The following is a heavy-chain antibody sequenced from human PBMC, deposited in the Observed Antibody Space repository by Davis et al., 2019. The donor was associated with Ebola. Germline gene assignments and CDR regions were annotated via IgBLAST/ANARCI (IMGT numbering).Heavy chain of an antibody. CDR3: ARDRPEAVAGLDH. D-gene: IGHD6-19*01. CDR2: ITASSIYI. Sequence: GESLKISCTGSGSDFTDYSMNWVRQAPGKGLEWVASITASSIYIFYGDSVRGRFTVSRDNARTSLYLQMNALRVEDTAVYYCARDRPEAVAGLDHWGQGTLVTVSS. V-gene: IGHV3-21*01. J-gene: IGHJ4*02. CDR1: GSDFTDYS.